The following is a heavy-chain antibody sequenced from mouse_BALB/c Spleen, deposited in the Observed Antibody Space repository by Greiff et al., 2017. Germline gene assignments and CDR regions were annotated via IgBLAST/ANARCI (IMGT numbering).Heavy chain of an antibody. V-gene: IGHV5-12-1*01. D-gene: IGHD1-1*01. CDR3: ARVYYYGSSYEYFDY. CDR2: ISSGGGST. CDR1: GFAFSSYD. Sequence: EVKVVESGGGLVKPGGSLKLSCAASGFAFSSYDMSWVRQTPEKRLEWVAYISSGGGSTYYPDTVKGRFTISRDNAKNTLYLQMSSLKSEDTAMYYCARVYYYGSSYEYFDYWGQGTTLTVSS. J-gene: IGHJ2*01.